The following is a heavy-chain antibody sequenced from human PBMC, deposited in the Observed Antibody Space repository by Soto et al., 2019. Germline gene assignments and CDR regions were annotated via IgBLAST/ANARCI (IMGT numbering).Heavy chain of an antibody. Sequence: QVQLVESGGGVVQPGRSLRLSCAASGFTFSSYGTHWVRQAPGKGLEWVAVIWLDGSNKYYADSVKGRFTISRDNSKNTLYLQMNSLRAEDTAVYYCARGLWSFDYWGQGNLVTVSS. CDR2: IWLDGSNK. CDR1: GFTFSSYG. J-gene: IGHJ4*02. V-gene: IGHV3-33*01. CDR3: ARGLWSFDY. D-gene: IGHD5-18*01.